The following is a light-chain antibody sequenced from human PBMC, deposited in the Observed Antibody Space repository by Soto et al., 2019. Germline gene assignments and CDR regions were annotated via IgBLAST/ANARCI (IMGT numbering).Light chain of an antibody. CDR2: EAS. CDR3: QQHNSYPIT. Sequence: DILMTQSPSTLSASVGDRVTITCRASQSISRRLAWYQQKPGKAPNLLIYEASSLKNGVPSRFSGSGSETDFTLTISRLQPDDFASYYCQQHNSYPITFGGGTNVEIK. CDR1: QSISRR. V-gene: IGKV1-5*03. J-gene: IGKJ4*01.